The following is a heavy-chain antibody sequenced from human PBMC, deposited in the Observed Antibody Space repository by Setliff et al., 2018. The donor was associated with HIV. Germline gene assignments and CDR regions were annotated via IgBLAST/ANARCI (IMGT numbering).Heavy chain of an antibody. CDR1: GGIISSDSFF. Sequence: SETLSLTCTVSGGIISSDSFFWSWIRQPAGKGLEWIGHISATGSTNYNPSLKSRVTMSLDTSKNQFSLNLNSVTAADAAVYFCARAPTGELDFWGQGTLVTVSS. CDR2: ISATGST. V-gene: IGHV4-61*09. J-gene: IGHJ4*02. D-gene: IGHD7-27*01. CDR3: ARAPTGELDF.